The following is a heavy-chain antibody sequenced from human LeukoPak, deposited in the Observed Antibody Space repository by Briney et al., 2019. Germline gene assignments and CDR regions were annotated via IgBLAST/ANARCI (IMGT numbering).Heavy chain of an antibody. Sequence: SVKVSCKASGGTFSSYAISWVRQAPGQGLEWMGGIIPIFGTANYAQKFQGRVTITADESTSTAYMELSSLRSEDTAVYYCASRGSGGGSYEYFQHWGQGTLVTVSS. D-gene: IGHD1-26*01. CDR3: ASRGSGGGSYEYFQH. CDR1: GGTFSSYA. V-gene: IGHV1-69*13. CDR2: IIPIFGTA. J-gene: IGHJ1*01.